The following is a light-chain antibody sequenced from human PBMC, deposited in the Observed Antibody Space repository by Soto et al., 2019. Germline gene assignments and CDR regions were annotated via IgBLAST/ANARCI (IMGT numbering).Light chain of an antibody. V-gene: IGKV1-27*01. J-gene: IGKJ1*01. CDR1: QGISIY. Sequence: DIQMTQSPSSLSASVGDRVTITCRASQGISIYLAWYQQKPGKVPKLLIYAASTLQSGVPSRFSGSGSGTDFTLTISSLQPEDVATYYCQKYDGAPWTFGQGTKVEVK. CDR3: QKYDGAPWT. CDR2: AAS.